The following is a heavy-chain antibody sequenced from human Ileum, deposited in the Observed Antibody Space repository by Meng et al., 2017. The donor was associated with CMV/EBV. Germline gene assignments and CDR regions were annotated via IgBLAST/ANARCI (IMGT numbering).Heavy chain of an antibody. Sequence: QMQLQESGPGRVKPSETLSLICSVSGGSISGYHWNWIRQSAGKGLEWIGRVYSSGSTNFNPSLKSRLTMSVDTSTNQVSLDLSSVTAADTAVYYCARSDYSGNYFALDYWGPGSLVTVSS. CDR1: GGSISGYH. D-gene: IGHD1-26*01. CDR3: ARSDYSGNYFALDY. J-gene: IGHJ4*02. CDR2: VYSSGST. V-gene: IGHV4-4*07.